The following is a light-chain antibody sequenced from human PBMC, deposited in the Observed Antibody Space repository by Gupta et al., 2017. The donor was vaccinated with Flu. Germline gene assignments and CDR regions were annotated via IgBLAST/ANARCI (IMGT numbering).Light chain of an antibody. J-gene: IGKJ4*01. CDR3: QQYYSTPLT. CDR2: WAS. Sequence: DIVMNPLPAPRVLSLGERATINCKSSQSVLYSSNNKNYLAWYQQKPGQPPKLLIYWASTRESGVPDRFSGSGSGTDFTLTISSLQAEDVAVYYCQQYYSTPLTFGGGTKVEIK. CDR1: QSVLYSSNNKNY. V-gene: IGKV4-1*01.